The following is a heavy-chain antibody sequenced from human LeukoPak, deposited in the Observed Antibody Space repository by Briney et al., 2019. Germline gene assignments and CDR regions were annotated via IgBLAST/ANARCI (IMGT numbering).Heavy chain of an antibody. V-gene: IGHV3-48*01. J-gene: IGHJ4*02. Sequence: PGGSLRLXCAASGFTFSSYSMNWVRQAPGKGLEWVSYISSSSSTIYYADSVKGRFTISRDNAKNSLYLQMNSLRAEDTAVYYCAREVHTIFGVVHIYYFDYWGQGTLVTVSS. CDR2: ISSSSSTI. CDR1: GFTFSSYS. CDR3: AREVHTIFGVVHIYYFDY. D-gene: IGHD3-3*01.